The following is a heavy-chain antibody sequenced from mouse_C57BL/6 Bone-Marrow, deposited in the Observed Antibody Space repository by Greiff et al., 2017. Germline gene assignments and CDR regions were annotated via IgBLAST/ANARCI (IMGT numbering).Heavy chain of an antibody. CDR3: TSYVDY. CDR2: IDPENGDT. Sequence: DVKLVESGAELVRPGASVKLSCTASGFNIKDDYMHWVKQRPEQGLEWIGWIDPENGDTEYASKFQGKATITADTSSNTAYLQLSSLTSEDTAVYYCTSYVDYWGQGTTLTVSS. CDR1: GFNIKDDY. V-gene: IGHV14-4*01. J-gene: IGHJ2*01.